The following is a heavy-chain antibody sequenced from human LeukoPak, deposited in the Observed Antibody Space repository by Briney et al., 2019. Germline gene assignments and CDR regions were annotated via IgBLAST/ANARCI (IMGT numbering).Heavy chain of an antibody. V-gene: IGHV4-59*01. Sequence: PSETLSLTCTVSGGSISSYYWSWIRQPPGKGLEWIGYIYYSGSTNYNPSLKSRVTISVDTSKNQFSLKLSSVTAADTAVYYCAASIFGVGPYDAFDIWGQGTKVTVSS. D-gene: IGHD3-3*01. CDR3: AASIFGVGPYDAFDI. CDR1: GGSISSYY. CDR2: IYYSGST. J-gene: IGHJ3*02.